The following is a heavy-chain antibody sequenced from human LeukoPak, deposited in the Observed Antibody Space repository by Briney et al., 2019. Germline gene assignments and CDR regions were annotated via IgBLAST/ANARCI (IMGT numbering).Heavy chain of an antibody. CDR3: ARLRLGY. J-gene: IGHJ4*02. V-gene: IGHV4-34*01. CDR1: GGSFSGYY. Sequence: SETLSLTCAVYGGSFSGYYWSWIRQPPGKGLEWIGEINHSGSTNYNPSLKSRVTISVDTSRSQFSLKLSSVTAADTAVYYCARLRLGYWGQGTLVTVSS. D-gene: IGHD6-25*01. CDR2: INHSGST.